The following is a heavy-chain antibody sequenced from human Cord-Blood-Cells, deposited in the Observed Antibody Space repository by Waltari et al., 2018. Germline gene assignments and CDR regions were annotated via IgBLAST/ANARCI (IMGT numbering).Heavy chain of an antibody. J-gene: IGHJ4*02. CDR3: ARRLSTGYFDY. V-gene: IGHV4-39*01. Sequence: WGWIRQPPGKGLEWIGSIYYSGSTYYNPSLKSRVTISVDTSKNQFSLKLSSVTAADTAVYYCARRLSTGYFDYWGQGTLVTVSS. D-gene: IGHD1-1*01. CDR2: IYYSGST.